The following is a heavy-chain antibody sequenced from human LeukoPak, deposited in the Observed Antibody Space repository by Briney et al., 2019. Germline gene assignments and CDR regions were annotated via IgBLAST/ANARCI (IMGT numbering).Heavy chain of an antibody. D-gene: IGHD5-12*01. CDR1: GFTFSSYS. Sequence: GGSLRLSCAVSGFTFSSYSINWVRQAPGKGLEWVSSISSSSSYIYYADSVKGRFTISRDNAKNTLYLQLNSLRVEDTAVYYCARIQRGSLVAIDHWGQGTLVTVSS. CDR2: ISSSSSYI. V-gene: IGHV3-21*03. J-gene: IGHJ4*02. CDR3: ARIQRGSLVAIDH.